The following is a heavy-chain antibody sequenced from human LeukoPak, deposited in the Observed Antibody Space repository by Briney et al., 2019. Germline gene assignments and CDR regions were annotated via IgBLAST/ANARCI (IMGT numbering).Heavy chain of an antibody. CDR3: ARDCSSTSCHYMRAFDI. CDR1: GFTFSDYTM. D-gene: IGHD2-2*01. J-gene: IGHJ3*02. CDR2: IYHSGST. V-gene: IGHV4-4*02. Sequence: PGGSLRLSCAASGFTFSDYTMNWVRQAPGKGLEWIGEIYHSGSTNYNPSLKSRVTISVDKSKNQFSLKLSSVTAADTAVYYCARDCSSTSCHYMRAFDIWGQGTMVTVSS.